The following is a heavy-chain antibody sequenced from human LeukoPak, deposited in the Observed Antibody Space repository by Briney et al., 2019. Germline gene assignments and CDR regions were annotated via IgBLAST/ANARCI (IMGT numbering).Heavy chain of an antibody. CDR2: ISSRGSTI. V-gene: IGHV3-11*04. CDR3: PRDRHDYGDYGARWTRGFDY. J-gene: IGHJ4*02. Sequence: PGGSLRLSCAASGFTFSDYYMSWIRQAPGKGLEWVSYISSRGSTIYYADSVKGRFTISRDNAKNSLYLQMNSLRAEDTAVYYCPRDRHDYGDYGARWTRGFDYWGQGTLVTVSS. CDR1: GFTFSDYY. D-gene: IGHD4-17*01.